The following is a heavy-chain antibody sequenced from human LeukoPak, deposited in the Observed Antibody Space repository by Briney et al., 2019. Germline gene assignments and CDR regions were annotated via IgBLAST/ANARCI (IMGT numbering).Heavy chain of an antibody. J-gene: IGHJ4*02. CDR1: GGSISSSNW. CDR2: IYHSGST. Sequence: SETLSLTCAVSGGSISSSNWWSWVRQPPGKGLEWIGEIYHSGSTNYNPSLKSRVTISVDKSKNQFSLKLSSVTAADTAVYYCAREKPGYSSGWCDYWGQGTLVTVSS. CDR3: AREKPGYSSGWCDY. D-gene: IGHD6-19*01. V-gene: IGHV4-4*02.